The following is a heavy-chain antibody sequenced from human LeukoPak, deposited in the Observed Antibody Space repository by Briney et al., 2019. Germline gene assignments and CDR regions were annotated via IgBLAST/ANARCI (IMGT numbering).Heavy chain of an antibody. CDR3: ARDAGSYSSSGFDP. CDR2: IKQDGSEK. CDR1: GFTFSSYW. Sequence: GGSLRLSCAASGFTFSSYWMSWVRQAPGKGLEWVANIKQDGSEKYYVDSVKGRFTISRDNAKNSLCLQMNSLRAEDTAVYYCARDAGSYSSSGFDPWGQGTLVTVSS. V-gene: IGHV3-7*01. J-gene: IGHJ5*02. D-gene: IGHD6-13*01.